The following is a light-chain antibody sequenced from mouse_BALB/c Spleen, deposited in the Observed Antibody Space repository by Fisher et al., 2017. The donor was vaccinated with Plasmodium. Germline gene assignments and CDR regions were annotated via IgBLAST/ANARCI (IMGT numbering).Light chain of an antibody. CDR2: YSS. V-gene: IGKV5-45*01. J-gene: IGKJ5*01. CDR3: QHSDSWPLT. Sequence: DIVITQSTATLSVTPGDRVSLSCRASQSISNYLHWYQQKSHGSPRLLISYSSQSISGIPSRFSGNGSGTDFTLSINSVETEDFGMYFCQHSDSWPLTFGAGTKLELK. CDR1: QSISNY.